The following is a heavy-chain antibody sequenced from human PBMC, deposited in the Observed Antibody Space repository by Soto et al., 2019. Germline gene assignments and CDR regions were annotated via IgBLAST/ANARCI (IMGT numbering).Heavy chain of an antibody. CDR1: GYNFTTYD. V-gene: IGHV1-8*01. CDR2: MNPNSGNT. D-gene: IGHD3-10*01. CDR3: ARRLSTRKLYYYMDV. J-gene: IGHJ6*03. Sequence: QVQLVQSGAEVKKPGASVKVSCKASGYNFTTYDINWVRQATGRGLEWMGWMNPNSGNTGYTQKFQGRGSMTRDTSISTAYMELSSLTSEETAVYYGARRLSTRKLYYYMDVWGKGTTVSVSS.